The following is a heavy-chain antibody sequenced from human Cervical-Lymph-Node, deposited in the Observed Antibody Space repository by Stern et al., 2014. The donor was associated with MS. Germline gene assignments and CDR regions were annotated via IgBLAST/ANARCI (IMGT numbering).Heavy chain of an antibody. CDR2: IWFDGTNE. V-gene: IGHV3-33*03. D-gene: IGHD2-21*01. J-gene: IGHJ4*02. Sequence: VQLVESGGGVIQPGRSLRLSCAASGFAFSRHGMHWVRQVPGKGLEWVAVIWFDGTNEKDEDSGKGRFTISRYNSENSLYLQMNNLRVEDTAIYYCATEKGACGGDDCHVTFDSWGQGTLVTVSS. CDR1: GFAFSRHG. CDR3: ATEKGACGGDDCHVTFDS.